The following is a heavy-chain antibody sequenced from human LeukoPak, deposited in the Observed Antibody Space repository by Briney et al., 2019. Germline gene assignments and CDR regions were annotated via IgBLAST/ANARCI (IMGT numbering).Heavy chain of an antibody. J-gene: IGHJ6*03. V-gene: IGHV4-4*07. Sequence: SETLSLTCSVSGDSIRNYYWSWIRQSAGKGLEWIGRFNINGRTNYTPSLQSRVSLSGDTSKNQLSLRLTSVTAADTAVYYCVRELRWRDASHYSYMDVWGKGTTVTVSS. CDR2: FNINGRT. CDR3: VRELRWRDASHYSYMDV. CDR1: GDSIRNYY. D-gene: IGHD2-15*01.